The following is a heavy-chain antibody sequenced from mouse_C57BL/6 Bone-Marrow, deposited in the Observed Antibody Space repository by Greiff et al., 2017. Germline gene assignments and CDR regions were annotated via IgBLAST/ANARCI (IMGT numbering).Heavy chain of an antibody. J-gene: IGHJ2*01. V-gene: IGHV1-62-2*01. D-gene: IGHD2-4*01. CDR2: FYPGSGSI. CDR1: GYTFTEYT. CDR3: ARHEVPIYYDYDGGYFDY. Sequence: QVQLQQSGAELVKPGASVKLSCKASGYTFTEYTIHWVKQRSGQGLEWIGWFYPGSGSIKYNEKFKDKATLTADKSSSTVYMELSRLTSEDSAVYFCARHEVPIYYDYDGGYFDYWGQGTTLTVSS.